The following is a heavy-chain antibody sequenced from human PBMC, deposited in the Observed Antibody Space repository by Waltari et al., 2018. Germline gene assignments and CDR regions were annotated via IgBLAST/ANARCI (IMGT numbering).Heavy chain of an antibody. V-gene: IGHV1-69*05. CDR2: IIPIFGTA. CDR3: ARNDPTVPNYYYYGMDV. Sequence: QVQLVQSGAEVKKPGSSVKVSCKASGGTFSSYAISWVRQATGQGLEWMGGIIPIFGTANYAQKFQGRVTITTDESTSTAYMELSSLRSEDTAVYYCARNDPTVPNYYYYGMDVWGQGTTVTVSS. D-gene: IGHD4-17*01. J-gene: IGHJ6*02. CDR1: GGTFSSYA.